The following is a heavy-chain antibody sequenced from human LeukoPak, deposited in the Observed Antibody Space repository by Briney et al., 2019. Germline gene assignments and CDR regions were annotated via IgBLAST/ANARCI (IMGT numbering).Heavy chain of an antibody. CDR1: GFTFSSYE. V-gene: IGHV3-48*03. CDR3: ARDRVPYSSSSVWFDP. CDR2: ISSSGSTI. Sequence: GGSLRLSCAASGFTFSSYEMNWVRQAPGKGLEWVSYISSSGSTIYYADSVKGRFTISRDNAKNSLYLQMNSLRAEDTAVYYCARDRVPYSSSSVWFDPWGQGTLVTVSS. J-gene: IGHJ5*02. D-gene: IGHD6-6*01.